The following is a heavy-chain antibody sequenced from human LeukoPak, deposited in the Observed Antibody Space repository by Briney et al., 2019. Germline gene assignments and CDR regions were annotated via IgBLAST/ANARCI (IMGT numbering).Heavy chain of an antibody. CDR1: GYTFTGYY. Sequence: GASVKVSCKASGYTFTGYYMHWVRQAPGQGLEWMGWINPNSGGTNYAQKFQGRVTMTRDTSISTAYMELSRLRSDDTAVYYCARDFRRFFLGATRPGEIDYWGQGTLVTISS. D-gene: IGHD1-26*01. V-gene: IGHV1-2*02. CDR2: INPNSGGT. J-gene: IGHJ4*02. CDR3: ARDFRRFFLGATRPGEIDY.